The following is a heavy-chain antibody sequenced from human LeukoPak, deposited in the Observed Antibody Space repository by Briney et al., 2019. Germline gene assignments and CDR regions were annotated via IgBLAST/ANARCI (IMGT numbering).Heavy chain of an antibody. CDR1: GGSISSYY. J-gene: IGHJ6*02. Sequence: SETLSLTCTVSGGSISSYYWSWIRQPPGKGLEWIGYIYYSGSTNYNPSLKSRVTISVDTSKNQLSLKLSSVTAADTAVYYCARHSGYYYYYGMDVWGQGTTVTVSS. CDR3: ARHSGYYYYYGMDV. CDR2: IYYSGST. V-gene: IGHV4-59*08.